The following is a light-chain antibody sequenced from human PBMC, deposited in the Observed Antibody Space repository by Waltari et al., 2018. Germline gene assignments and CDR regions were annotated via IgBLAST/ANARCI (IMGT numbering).Light chain of an antibody. CDR1: QSVSIN. V-gene: IGKV3-15*01. Sequence: EIVMTQSPATLSVSPGERATLSCRASQSVSINLAWYQQKPGQAPRLLIYGASTRATGIPARFSSTGSGTEFSLTISSLQSEDVAVYYCQQYDNWPPYTFGQGTNLEIK. CDR2: GAS. CDR3: QQYDNWPPYT. J-gene: IGKJ2*01.